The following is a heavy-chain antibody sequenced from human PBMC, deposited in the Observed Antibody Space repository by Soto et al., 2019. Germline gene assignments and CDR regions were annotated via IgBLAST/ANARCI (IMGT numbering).Heavy chain of an antibody. CDR2: INAGNGNT. V-gene: IGHV1-3*01. CDR3: ATAIADDAFDI. Sequence: SVKVSCKASVYTVTGYAMHWVRQAPGQRLEWMGWINAGNGNTKYSQKFQGRVTITRDTSARTAYMELSSLRFEDTAVYFCATAIADDAFDIWGRGTMVTVSS. D-gene: IGHD2-2*01. CDR1: VYTVTGYA. J-gene: IGHJ3*02.